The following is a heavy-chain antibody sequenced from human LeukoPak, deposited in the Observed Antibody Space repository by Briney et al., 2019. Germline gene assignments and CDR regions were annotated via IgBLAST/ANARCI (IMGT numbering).Heavy chain of an antibody. V-gene: IGHV4-39*07. CDR2: IYYSGST. J-gene: IGHJ5*02. CDR1: GGSISSSSYY. Sequence: SETLSLTCTVSGGSISSSSYYWGWIRQPPGKGLEWIGGIYYSGSTYYNPSLKSRVTISVDTSKNQFSLKLSSVTAADTAVYYCARAPTAVAETGANWFDPWGQGTLVTVSS. CDR3: ARAPTAVAETGANWFDP. D-gene: IGHD6-19*01.